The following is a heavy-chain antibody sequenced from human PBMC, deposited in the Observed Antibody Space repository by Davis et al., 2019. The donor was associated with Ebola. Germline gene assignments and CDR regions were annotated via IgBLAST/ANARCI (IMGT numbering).Heavy chain of an antibody. CDR3: ARDTVIAVAGIDYRYYGMDV. V-gene: IGHV4-4*02. Sequence: MPSETLSLTCAVSGGSISSSNWWSSPRQPPGTGLEWIGEINHSGSTNYNPSLKSRVTISVDKSKNQFSLKLSSVTAADTAVYYCARDTVIAVAGIDYRYYGMDVWGQGTTVTVSS. CDR2: INHSGST. D-gene: IGHD6-19*01. J-gene: IGHJ6*02. CDR1: GGSISSSNW.